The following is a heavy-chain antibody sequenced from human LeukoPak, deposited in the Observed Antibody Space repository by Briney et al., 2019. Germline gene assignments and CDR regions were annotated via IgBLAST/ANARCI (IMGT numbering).Heavy chain of an antibody. Sequence: PGGSLRLSCAASGFTFSSYAMSWVRQAPGKGLEWVSSISSSSSYIYYADSVKGRFTISRDNAKNSLYLQMNSLRAEDTAVYYCTTDIVVVPAANIDYWGQGTLVTVSS. CDR3: TTDIVVVPAANIDY. CDR2: ISSSSSYI. D-gene: IGHD2-2*01. CDR1: GFTFSSYA. J-gene: IGHJ4*02. V-gene: IGHV3-21*01.